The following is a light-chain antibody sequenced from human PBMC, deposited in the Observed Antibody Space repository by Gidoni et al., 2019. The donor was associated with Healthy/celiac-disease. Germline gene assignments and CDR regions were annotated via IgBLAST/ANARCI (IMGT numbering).Light chain of an antibody. CDR3: MQGTHWPPT. CDR2: KVS. V-gene: IGKV2-30*02. Sequence: VVMTPSPLSLPVTLGQPASISCRSSQSLVHSDGNTYLNWFQQRPGQSPRRLIYKVSNRDSGVPDRFSGSGSGIDFTLKISRVEAEDVGVYYCMQGTHWPPTFGQGTKVEIK. CDR1: QSLVHSDGNTY. J-gene: IGKJ1*01.